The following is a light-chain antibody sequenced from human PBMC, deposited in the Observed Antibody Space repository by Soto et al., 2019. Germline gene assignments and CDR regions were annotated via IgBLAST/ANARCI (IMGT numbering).Light chain of an antibody. CDR2: EVN. CDR1: SSDVGGYNY. CDR3: SSYAGSSNLV. J-gene: IGLJ2*01. Sequence: QSALTQPPSASGSPGQSVSISCTGTSSDVGGYNYVSWYQQHPRKAPKLMIYEVNQRPSGVPDRFSGSKSDNTASLTVSRLQAEDEADYYCSSYAGSSNLVFGGGTKLTVL. V-gene: IGLV2-8*01.